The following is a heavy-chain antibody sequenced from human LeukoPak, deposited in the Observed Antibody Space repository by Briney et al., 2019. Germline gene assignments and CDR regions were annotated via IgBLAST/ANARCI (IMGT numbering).Heavy chain of an antibody. V-gene: IGHV4-34*01. CDR1: GGSFSGYY. CDR3: ARRCGLRLKAPNRRGAATNTPQNYYMDV. D-gene: IGHD1/OR15-1a*01. J-gene: IGHJ6*03. CDR2: INHSGST. Sequence: PSETLSLTCAVYGGSFSGYYWSWIRQPPGKGLEWIGEINHSGSTNYNPSLKSRVTISVDTSKNQFSLKLSSVTAADTAVYYCARRCGLRLKAPNRRGAATNTPQNYYMDVWGKGTTVTISS.